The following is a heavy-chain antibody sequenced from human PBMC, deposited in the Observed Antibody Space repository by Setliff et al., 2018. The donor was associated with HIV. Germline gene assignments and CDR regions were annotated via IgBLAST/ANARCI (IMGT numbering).Heavy chain of an antibody. V-gene: IGHV4-61*02. CDR1: GSSISSGTDF. J-gene: IGHJ4*02. CDR2: IYTSGST. CDR3: AREPAAGAYYFDY. D-gene: IGHD6-13*01. Sequence: SETLSLTCSVSGSSISSGTDFWSWIRQPAGKGLEWIGRIYTSGSTKYNPSLDSRVTISVDTSKNQFSLNLRSVTAADTAVYYCAREPAAGAYYFDYWGQGTLVTVSS.